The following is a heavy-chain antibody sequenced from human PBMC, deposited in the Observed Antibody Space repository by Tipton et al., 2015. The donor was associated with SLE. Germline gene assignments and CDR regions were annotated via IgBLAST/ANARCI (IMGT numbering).Heavy chain of an antibody. CDR2: IYTSGRT. Sequence: TLSLTCTVSGGSISSVSYYWSWIRPPAGKGLEWVGHIYTSGRTNYNPSLKSRVTISVDTSKNHLSLNLSSVTAADTAVYYCARRLIRRAAGDAVDIWGQGTRVTVSS. D-gene: IGHD6-13*01. CDR3: ARRLIRRAAGDAVDI. J-gene: IGHJ3*02. CDR1: GGSISSVSYY. V-gene: IGHV4-61*09.